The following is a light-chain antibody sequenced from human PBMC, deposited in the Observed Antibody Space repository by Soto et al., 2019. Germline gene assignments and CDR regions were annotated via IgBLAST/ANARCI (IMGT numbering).Light chain of an antibody. J-gene: IGKJ1*01. Sequence: IGMTQSPATLYVSPGERATLSCRASQSVSSNLAWDQRRPGQAARLLIYGASTRATGIPARFSGSGSGTEFTLTISSLQPEDFAVYYCQQYTNWPPWTFGQGTKVEIK. CDR2: GAS. V-gene: IGKV3-15*01. CDR3: QQYTNWPPWT. CDR1: QSVSSN.